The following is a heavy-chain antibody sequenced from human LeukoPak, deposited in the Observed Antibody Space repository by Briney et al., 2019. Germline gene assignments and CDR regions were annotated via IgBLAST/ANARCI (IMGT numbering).Heavy chain of an antibody. CDR1: GGSINSSSYY. D-gene: IGHD3-10*01. CDR3: ARTRYYYNSRSYGAPYYFDY. CDR2: IYYSGNT. V-gene: IGHV4-39*01. J-gene: IGHJ4*02. Sequence: PSETLSLTCTVSGGSINSSSYYWGWIRQPPGKGLEWIGSIYYSGNTYYNASLKSQVSISIDTSKNQFSLRLTSVTAADTAVYYCARTRYYYNSRSYGAPYYFDYWGQGTLVTVSS.